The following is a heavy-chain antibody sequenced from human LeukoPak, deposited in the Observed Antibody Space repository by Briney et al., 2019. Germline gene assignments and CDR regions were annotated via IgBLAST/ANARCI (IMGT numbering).Heavy chain of an antibody. CDR3: ARTKTEQWLAPRPGYFQH. CDR2: INPNSGGT. J-gene: IGHJ1*01. Sequence: ASVKVSCKASGYTFTGYYMHWVRQAPGQGLEWMGWINPNSGGTNYAQKFQGRVTMTRDTSISTAYMELSSLRSEDTAVYYCARTKTEQWLAPRPGYFQHWGQGTLVTVSS. V-gene: IGHV1-2*02. D-gene: IGHD6-19*01. CDR1: GYTFTGYY.